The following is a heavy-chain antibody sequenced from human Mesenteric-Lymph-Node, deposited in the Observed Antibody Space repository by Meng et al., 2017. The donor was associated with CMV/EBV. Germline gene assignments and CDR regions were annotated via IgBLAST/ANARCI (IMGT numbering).Heavy chain of an antibody. D-gene: IGHD3-10*01. CDR2: IYYSGST. V-gene: IGHV4-39*01. CDR3: AIPHYYGSGSSPWFDP. CDR1: GGSISSSSYY. Sequence: QLQLQESGPGLVKPSETLSLTCTVSGGSISSSSYYWGWFRQPPGKGLEWIGSIYYSGSTYYNPSLKSRVTISVDTSKNQFSLKLSSVTAADTAVYYCAIPHYYGSGSSPWFDPWGQGTLVTVSS. J-gene: IGHJ5*02.